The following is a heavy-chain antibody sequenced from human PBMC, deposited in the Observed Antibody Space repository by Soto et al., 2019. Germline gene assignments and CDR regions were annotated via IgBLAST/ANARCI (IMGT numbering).Heavy chain of an antibody. CDR2: ISGSGGST. Sequence: PGGSLRLSCAASGFTFSSYAMSWVRQAPGKGLEWVSAISGSGGSTYYADSVKGRFTISRDNSKNTLYLQMNSLRAEDTAVNYCAKDQDFWSEGYFDYWGQGTLVTVSS. V-gene: IGHV3-23*01. CDR3: AKDQDFWSEGYFDY. CDR1: GFTFSSYA. J-gene: IGHJ4*02. D-gene: IGHD3-3*01.